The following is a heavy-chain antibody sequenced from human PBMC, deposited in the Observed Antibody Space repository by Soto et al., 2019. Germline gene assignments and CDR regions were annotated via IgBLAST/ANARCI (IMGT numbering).Heavy chain of an antibody. D-gene: IGHD5-12*01. Sequence: QVQLQQWGAGLLKPSETLSLTCAVYGGSFSGYYWSWIRQPPGKGLEWIGEINHSGSTNYNPSLKSRVTISVDTSKNQFSLKLSSVTAADTAVYYCARTIRRKDMATIPDYWGQGTLVTVSS. CDR3: ARTIRRKDMATIPDY. CDR1: GGSFSGYY. J-gene: IGHJ4*02. CDR2: INHSGST. V-gene: IGHV4-34*01.